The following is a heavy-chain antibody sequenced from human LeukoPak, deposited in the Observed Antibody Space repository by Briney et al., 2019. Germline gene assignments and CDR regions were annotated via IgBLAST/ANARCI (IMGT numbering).Heavy chain of an antibody. CDR2: IRYDGSNK. CDR1: GFTFSSYG. Sequence: GGSLRLSCAASGFTFSSYGMHWVRQAPGKGLEWVAFIRYDGSNKYYADSVKGRFTISRDNAKNALYLQMHSLRVEDTAVYYCARESIVVVPTTMDDASDIWAKGQWSPSPQ. J-gene: IGHJ3*02. V-gene: IGHV3-30*02. CDR3: ARESIVVVPTTMDDASDI. D-gene: IGHD2-2*01.